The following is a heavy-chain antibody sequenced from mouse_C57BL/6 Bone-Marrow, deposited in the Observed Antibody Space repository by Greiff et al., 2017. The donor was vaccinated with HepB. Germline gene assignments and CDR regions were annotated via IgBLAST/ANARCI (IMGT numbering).Heavy chain of an antibody. J-gene: IGHJ4*01. V-gene: IGHV5-4*01. CDR2: ISDGGSYT. D-gene: IGHD1-1*01. CDR1: GFTFSSYA. Sequence: EVKVVESGGGLVKPGGSLKLSCAASGFTFSSYAMSWVRQTPEKRLEWVATISDGGSYTYYPDNVKGRFTISRDNAKNNLYLQMSHLKSEDTAMYYCAREGDYYGSRDAMDYWGQGTSVTVSS. CDR3: AREGDYYGSRDAMDY.